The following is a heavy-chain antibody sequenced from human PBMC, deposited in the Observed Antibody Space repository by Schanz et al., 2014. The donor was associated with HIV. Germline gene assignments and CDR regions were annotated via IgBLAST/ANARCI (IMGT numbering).Heavy chain of an antibody. J-gene: IGHJ5*02. CDR3: ARGGILLPRGVSNWFDP. Sequence: QVQLRQSGAGLLKPSETLSLTCDVYGGSFSGYYWSWVRQSPGKGLEWIGEISHSGSTNYNPSLRSRVSMSVDTPKNKFSVKVKSMTAADTAVYYCARGGILLPRGVSNWFDPWGQGTLVIVSS. V-gene: IGHV4-34*01. D-gene: IGHD3-10*01. CDR2: ISHSGST. CDR1: GGSFSGYY.